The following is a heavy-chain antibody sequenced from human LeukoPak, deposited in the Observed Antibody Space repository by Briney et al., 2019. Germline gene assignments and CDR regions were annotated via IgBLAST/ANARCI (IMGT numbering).Heavy chain of an antibody. CDR3: ARDGLVRVAATTTTINLTGFDY. CDR1: GGSISSYY. Sequence: KPSETLSLTCTVSGGSISSYYWSWSRQPPGKGLEWIGYIYYSGSTNYNPSLKSRVTISVDTSKNQFSLKLSSVTAADTAVYYCARDGLVRVAATTTTINLTGFDYWGQGTLVTVS. J-gene: IGHJ4*02. D-gene: IGHD2-15*01. CDR2: IYYSGST. V-gene: IGHV4-59*01.